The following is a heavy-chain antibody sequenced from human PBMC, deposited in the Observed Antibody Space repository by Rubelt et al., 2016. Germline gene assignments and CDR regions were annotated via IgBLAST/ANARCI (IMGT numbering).Heavy chain of an antibody. CDR3: ARESGAHFDC. D-gene: IGHD1-26*01. J-gene: IGHJ4*02. Sequence: QVQLVESGGGVVQPGRSLRLSCATSGFTLGSFGMHWVRQPPGKGLEWVAVISNDGSDQYYADSVKGRFTISRDNSKNTLYLQMSSLRPEDTAVYYCARESGAHFDCWGQGTLVTVSS. CDR1: GFTLGSFG. CDR2: ISNDGSDQ. V-gene: IGHV3-30*03.